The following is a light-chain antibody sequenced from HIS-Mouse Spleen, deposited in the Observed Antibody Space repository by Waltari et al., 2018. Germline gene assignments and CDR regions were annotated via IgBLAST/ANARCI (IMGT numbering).Light chain of an antibody. CDR1: ALPKQY. CDR3: YSTDSSGNHRV. Sequence: SYVLTQPPSVSVAPGKTARLTCSGDALPKQYAYWYQQKSGQAPVLVIYEDSKRPSGIPERFSGSSSGTMATLTISGAQVEDEADYYCYSTDSSGNHRVFGGGTKLTVL. V-gene: IGLV3-10*01. J-gene: IGLJ2*01. CDR2: EDS.